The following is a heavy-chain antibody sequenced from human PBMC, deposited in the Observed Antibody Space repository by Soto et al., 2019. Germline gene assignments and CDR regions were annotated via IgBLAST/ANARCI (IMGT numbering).Heavy chain of an antibody. D-gene: IGHD1-26*01. CDR3: ARECGSCLSGVGRYYYGMDV. Sequence: SVKVSCKASGGTFSSYAISWVRQTPGQGLEWMGGIIPIFGTANYAQKFQGRVTITADESTSTAYMELSSLRSEDTAVYYCARECGSCLSGVGRYYYGMDVWGQGTTVTVSS. V-gene: IGHV1-69*13. CDR2: IIPIFGTA. J-gene: IGHJ6*02. CDR1: GGTFSSYA.